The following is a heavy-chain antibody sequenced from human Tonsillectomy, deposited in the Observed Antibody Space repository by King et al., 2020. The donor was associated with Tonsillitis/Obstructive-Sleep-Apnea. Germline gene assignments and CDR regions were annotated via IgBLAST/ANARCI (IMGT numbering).Heavy chain of an antibody. CDR3: ARGFGRAFDY. CDR2: TYYSCKCCN. Sequence: VQLHHSGPRLVKPSQTISLTCAIFGDRVSSNRAAWNEIRQSPARGLKWLGRTYYSCKCCNEYAVSVKSRITINPDTSKNQFSLQLNSVTPEDTALYYCARGFGRAFDYWGQGALVTVSS. D-gene: IGHD3-10*01. J-gene: IGHJ4*02. CDR1: GDRVSSNRAA. V-gene: IGHV6-1*01.